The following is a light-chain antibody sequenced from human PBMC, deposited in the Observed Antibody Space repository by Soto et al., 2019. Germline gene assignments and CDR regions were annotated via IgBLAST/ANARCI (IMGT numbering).Light chain of an antibody. CDR3: QQYNDWPLT. Sequence: EIVMTQSPVTLSVSPGERATLSCRASQSVSSNLAWYQQKPGQAPSLLIYGAFTRATGIPARFSGTGSRTEFTLTISSLQSEDFALYYCQQYNDWPLTFGQGTKVDIK. CDR2: GAF. J-gene: IGKJ1*01. V-gene: IGKV3-15*01. CDR1: QSVSSN.